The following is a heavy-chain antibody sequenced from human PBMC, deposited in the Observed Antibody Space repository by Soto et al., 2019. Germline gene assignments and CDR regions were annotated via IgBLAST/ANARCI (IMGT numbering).Heavy chain of an antibody. Sequence: ASVKVSCKASGYTFTSYGISWVRQAPGQGLEWMGWISAYNGNTNYAQKLQGRVTMTTDTSTSTAYMELRSLRSDDTAVYYCARHRFYYDSSGRRYYFDYWGQGTLVTVSS. CDR2: ISAYNGNT. CDR3: ARHRFYYDSSGRRYYFDY. V-gene: IGHV1-18*01. J-gene: IGHJ4*02. CDR1: GYTFTSYG. D-gene: IGHD3-22*01.